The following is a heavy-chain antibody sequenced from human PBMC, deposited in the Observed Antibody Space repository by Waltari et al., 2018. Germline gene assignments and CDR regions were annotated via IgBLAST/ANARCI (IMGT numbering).Heavy chain of an antibody. D-gene: IGHD3-10*01. J-gene: IGHJ4*02. CDR3: TRDLYRGSDH. CDR1: GFSFSAYW. Sequence: EVQLVESGGGLVQPGGSLRLSCAASGFSFSAYWMHWVRQSPGKGLEWVARIDENGISITYVDSVQGRFNTSRDNAKNTLYLQMNSLRAEDSAVYYCTRDLYRGSDHWGRGTLVSVSS. CDR2: IDENGISI. V-gene: IGHV3-74*01.